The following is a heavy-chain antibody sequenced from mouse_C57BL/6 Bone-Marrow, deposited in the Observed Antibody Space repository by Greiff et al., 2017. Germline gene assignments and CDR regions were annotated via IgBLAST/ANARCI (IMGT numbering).Heavy chain of an antibody. V-gene: IGHV5-9-1*02. CDR2: ISSGGDYI. CDR1: GFTFSSYA. CDR3: TMYYGSSSWYFDV. Sequence: EVKLVESGEGLVKPGGSLKLSCAASGFTFSSYAMSWVRQTPEKRLEWVAYISSGGDYIYYADTVKGRFTISRANARNTLVLQMISLKSEDIAMYYCTMYYGSSSWYFDVWGTGTTVTVSS. D-gene: IGHD1-1*01. J-gene: IGHJ1*03.